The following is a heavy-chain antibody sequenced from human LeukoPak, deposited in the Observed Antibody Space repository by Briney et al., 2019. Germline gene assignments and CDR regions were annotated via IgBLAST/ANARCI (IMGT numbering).Heavy chain of an antibody. CDR3: TRGGMALAY. CDR1: GYSFTTYW. V-gene: IGHV5-51*06. D-gene: IGHD3-16*01. CDR2: VYPGDSDA. Sequence: GESLKISCQGSGYSFTTYWIGWVRQMPGKGLEWMGLVYPGDSDARYSPSFQGQVTISADKSINTAYLQWNSLKASDSAMHYCTRGGMALAYWGQGTRVTVSS. J-gene: IGHJ4*02.